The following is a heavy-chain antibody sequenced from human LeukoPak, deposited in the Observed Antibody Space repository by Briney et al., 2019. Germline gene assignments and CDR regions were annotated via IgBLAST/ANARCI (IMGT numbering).Heavy chain of an antibody. CDR1: GGSISSYY. Sequence: SETLSLTCTVSGGSISSYYWSWIRQPPGKGLEWIGYIYYSGSTYYNPSLKSRVTISVDTSKNQFSLKLSSVTAADTAVYCCARVVRQWLLDYWGQGTLVTVSS. CDR2: IYYSGST. J-gene: IGHJ4*02. V-gene: IGHV4-59*12. CDR3: ARVVRQWLLDY. D-gene: IGHD6-19*01.